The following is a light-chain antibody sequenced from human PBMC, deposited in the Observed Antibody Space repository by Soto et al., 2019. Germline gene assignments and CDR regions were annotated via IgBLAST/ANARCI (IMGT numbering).Light chain of an antibody. CDR2: DVS. CDR1: SSDVGGYNY. J-gene: IGLJ3*02. V-gene: IGLV2-14*03. CDR3: SSYTSSSSWV. Sequence: QSVLTQPASVSGSPGQSITISCTGTSSDVGGYNYVSWYQQYPGKAPKLMIYDVSNRPSGVSNRFSGSKSDNTASLTISGLQAEDEADYYCSSYTSSSSWVFGGGTKLTVL.